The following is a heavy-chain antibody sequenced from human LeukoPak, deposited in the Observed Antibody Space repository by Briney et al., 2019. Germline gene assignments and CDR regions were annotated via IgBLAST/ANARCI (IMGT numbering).Heavy chain of an antibody. V-gene: IGHV1-18*01. CDR3: ARARRYSCSWQDFDY. Sequence: GASVKVSCKASGYTFTSYGISWVRQAPGQGLEWMGWISAYNGNTNYAQKLQGRVTMTTDTSTSTAYMELRSLRSDDTAVYYCARARRYSCSWQDFDYWGQGTLVTVSS. CDR2: ISAYNGNT. D-gene: IGHD6-13*01. J-gene: IGHJ4*02. CDR1: GYTFTSYG.